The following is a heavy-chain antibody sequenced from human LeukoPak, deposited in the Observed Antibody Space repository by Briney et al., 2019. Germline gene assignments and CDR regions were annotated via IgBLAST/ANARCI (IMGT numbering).Heavy chain of an antibody. CDR2: IYYSGST. J-gene: IGHJ4*02. CDR1: GGSISSGDYY. CDR3: ARYYYDSSGYYPDY. Sequence: SETLSLTCTVSGGSISSGDYYWSWIRQPPGKGLEWIGYIYYSGSTNYNPSLKSRVTMSVDTSKNQFSLKLSSVTAADTAVYYCARYYYDSSGYYPDYWGQGTLVTVSS. V-gene: IGHV4-61*08. D-gene: IGHD3-22*01.